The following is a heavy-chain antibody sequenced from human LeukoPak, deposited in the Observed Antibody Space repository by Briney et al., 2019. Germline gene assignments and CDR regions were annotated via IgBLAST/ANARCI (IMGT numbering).Heavy chain of an antibody. CDR3: ARDVGGYSYGYRPTELYWYFDL. CDR1: GASIRSYY. J-gene: IGHJ2*01. Sequence: PSETLSLTCTVSGASIRSYYWSWIRQPPGKGLEWVGYIFYTGITKYNPSLKSRVTMSVDESKNQFSLNLNSVTAADTAVYYCARDVGGYSYGYRPTELYWYFDLWGRGTRVTVSS. CDR2: IFYTGIT. D-gene: IGHD5-18*01. V-gene: IGHV4-59*01.